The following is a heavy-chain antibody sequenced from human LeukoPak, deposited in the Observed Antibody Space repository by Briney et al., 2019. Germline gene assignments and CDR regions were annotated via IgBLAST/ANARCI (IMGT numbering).Heavy chain of an antibody. V-gene: IGHV3-23*01. CDR1: GFTVSSNY. CDR3: AKNRGAGSHYYYHMNV. Sequence: GSLRLSCAASGFTVSSNYMSWVRQAAGKGLEWVSLISGSGGSTYYADSVKGRYTISRDNSKNTLYLQLNSLRVEDTAVYYCAKNRGAGSHYYYHMNVWGKGTTVTVSS. J-gene: IGHJ6*03. D-gene: IGHD1-26*01. CDR2: ISGSGGST.